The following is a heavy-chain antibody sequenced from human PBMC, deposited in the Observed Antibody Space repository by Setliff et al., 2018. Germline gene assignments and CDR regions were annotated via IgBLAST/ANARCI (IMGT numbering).Heavy chain of an antibody. Sequence: LSCAASGFTFSNAWMSWVRQAPGKGLEWVGRIKRESDGGTTDYAAPVKGRFTISRDDSKNTLYLQMNSLKTEDTAVYYCISLWLGYYGLDVWGQGTTVTVSS. CDR2: IKRESDGGTT. CDR1: GFTFSNAW. J-gene: IGHJ6*02. V-gene: IGHV3-15*01. CDR3: ISLWLGYYGLDV. D-gene: IGHD5-18*01.